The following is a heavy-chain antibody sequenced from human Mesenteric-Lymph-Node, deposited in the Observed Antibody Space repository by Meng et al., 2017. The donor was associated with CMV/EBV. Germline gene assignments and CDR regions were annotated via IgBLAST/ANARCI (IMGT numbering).Heavy chain of an antibody. CDR2: IYSGGAT. D-gene: IGHD6-13*01. Sequence: GESLKISCAASVITVSSNYMSWVRQAPGKGLEWVSVIYSGGATYYADSVKGRFTISRDNSKNTLYLQMNSLRTEDTSVYYCAKDDSSSWYYFDYWGQGTLVTVSS. J-gene: IGHJ4*02. CDR1: VITVSSNY. CDR3: AKDDSSSWYYFDY. V-gene: IGHV3-66*02.